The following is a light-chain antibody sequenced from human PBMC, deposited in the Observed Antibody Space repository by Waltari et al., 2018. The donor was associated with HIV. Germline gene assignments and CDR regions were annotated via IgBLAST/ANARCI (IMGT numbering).Light chain of an antibody. Sequence: EIVLTQSPGTLSLSSGARATLPCRASQRVSNSYLAWYQQKGGQAPRLLIYGSSDRATGIPDRFSGSGSGTDFTLTISRLEPEDFAVYYCQQYGSSPQTFGGGTNVEMK. J-gene: IGKJ4*01. CDR3: QQYGSSPQT. V-gene: IGKV3-20*01. CDR1: QRVSNSY. CDR2: GSS.